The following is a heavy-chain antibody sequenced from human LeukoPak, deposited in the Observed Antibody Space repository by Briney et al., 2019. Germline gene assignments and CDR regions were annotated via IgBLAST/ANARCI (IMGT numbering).Heavy chain of an antibody. D-gene: IGHD3-22*01. CDR2: INTNTGNP. J-gene: IGHJ4*02. V-gene: IGHV7-4-1*02. CDR1: GYTFTSYA. CDR3: ARGGYYDSSGYYYAGGYYFDY. Sequence: ASVKVSCKASGYTFTSYAMNWVRQAPGRGLEWMGWINTNTGNPTYAQGFTGRFVFSLDTSVSTAYLQISSLKAEDTAVYYCARGGYYDSSGYYYAGGYYFDYWGQGTLVTVSS.